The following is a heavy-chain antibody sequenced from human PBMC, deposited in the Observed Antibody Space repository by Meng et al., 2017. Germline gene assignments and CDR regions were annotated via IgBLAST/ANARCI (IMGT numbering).Heavy chain of an antibody. J-gene: IGHJ4*02. D-gene: IGHD2-2*01. V-gene: IGHV1-69*06. CDR3: ARVGTTDAF. Sequence: HVHLVQSGAEGKKPGSAVKFSRKASGGTVSSYAISWVRQAPGQGLEWMGGIIPIFGTANYAQKFQGRVTITADKSTSTAYMELSSLRSEDTAVYYCARVGTTDAFWGQGTLVTVSS. CDR1: GGTVSSYA. CDR2: IIPIFGTA.